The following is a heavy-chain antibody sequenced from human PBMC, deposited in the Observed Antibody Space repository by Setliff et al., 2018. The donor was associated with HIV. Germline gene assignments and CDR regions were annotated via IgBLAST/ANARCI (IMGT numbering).Heavy chain of an antibody. CDR3: ARLGGAGPY. J-gene: IGHJ4*02. CDR2: ITSSRSNSI. CDR1: GFTFSNSG. D-gene: IGHD3-16*01. Sequence: GSLRLSCAASGFTFSNSGMNWVRQAPGKGLEWIAYITSSRSNSIHYADSVKGRFIISRDNAKNSLHLQMNSLRAEDTAVYYCARLGGAGPYWGQGTLVTVSS. V-gene: IGHV3-48*04.